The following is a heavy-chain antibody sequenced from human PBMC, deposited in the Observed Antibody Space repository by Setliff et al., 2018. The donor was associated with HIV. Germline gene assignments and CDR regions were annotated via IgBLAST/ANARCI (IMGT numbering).Heavy chain of an antibody. J-gene: IGHJ6*04. CDR2: INPKSGGT. V-gene: IGHV1-2*06. CDR1: GYTFTDYY. D-gene: IGHD1-7*01. CDR3: AKDRTGTGTTLHV. Sequence: GASVKVSCKASGYTFTDYYIHWVRQAPGRGLEWMGRINPKSGGTNYVQKFQGRVTMTRDTSINTAYLELSRLRSDDTAVYYCAKDRTGTGTTLHVWGKGTTVTVSS.